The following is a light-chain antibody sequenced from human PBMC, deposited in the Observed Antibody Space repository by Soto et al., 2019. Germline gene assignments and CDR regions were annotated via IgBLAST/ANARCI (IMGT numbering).Light chain of an antibody. V-gene: IGLV2-14*01. CDR3: GSYTSSSTPLV. Sequence: QSALTQPASVSGSPGQSITISCTGTSSDVGGYNYVSWYQQHPVRAPKLMIYDVTNRPSGVSNRFSGSKSGNTSSLTISGLQAEDEADYYCGSYTSSSTPLVFGTGTKLTVL. J-gene: IGLJ1*01. CDR2: DVT. CDR1: SSDVGGYNY.